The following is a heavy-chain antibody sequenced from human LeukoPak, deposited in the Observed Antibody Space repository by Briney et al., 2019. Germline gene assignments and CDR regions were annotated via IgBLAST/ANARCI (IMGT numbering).Heavy chain of an antibody. V-gene: IGHV3-74*01. Sequence: GGSLRLSCAASGFTFSSYWMHWVRQAPGKGLVWVSRINSDGSSTSYADSVKGRFTMSRDNAKNTLYLQMNSLRAEDTAVYYCAREDEMGGQPANFDYWGQGTLVTVSS. D-gene: IGHD5-24*01. J-gene: IGHJ4*02. CDR1: GFTFSSYW. CDR2: INSDGSST. CDR3: AREDEMGGQPANFDY.